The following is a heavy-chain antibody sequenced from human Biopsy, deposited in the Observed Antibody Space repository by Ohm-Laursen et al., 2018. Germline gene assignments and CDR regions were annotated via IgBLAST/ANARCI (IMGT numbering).Heavy chain of an antibody. J-gene: IGHJ1*01. D-gene: IGHD3-9*01. Sequence: ASVKVSCKSPEGTFSNYGVNWVRQAPGQGLEWLGGNIPILGTGNYAQKFQDRATVAADTSTSTATMELRSLRSDDTAVYYCATKLTGYFHHWGQGTLVIVSS. CDR1: EGTFSNYG. CDR2: NIPILGTG. V-gene: IGHV1-69*06. CDR3: ATKLTGYFHH.